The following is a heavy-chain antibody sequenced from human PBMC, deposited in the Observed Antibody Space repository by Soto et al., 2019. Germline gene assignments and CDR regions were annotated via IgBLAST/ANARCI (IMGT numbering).Heavy chain of an antibody. CDR1: GFTVSSNY. CDR2: IYSGGST. Sequence: EVQLVESGGGLIQPGGSLRLSCAASGFTVSSNYMSWVRQAPGKGLEWVSVIYSGGSTYYADSVKGRFTISRDNSKNTLYLQRNGRRAGDTAVYYCARDPPGGGKWLRWGYFDYWGQGTLVTVSS. J-gene: IGHJ4*02. D-gene: IGHD5-12*01. CDR3: ARDPPGGGKWLRWGYFDY. V-gene: IGHV3-53*01.